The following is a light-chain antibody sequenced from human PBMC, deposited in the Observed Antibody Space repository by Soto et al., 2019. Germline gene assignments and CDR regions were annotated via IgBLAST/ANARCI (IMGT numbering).Light chain of an antibody. CDR3: QQRSNWPFSLT. CDR1: QSVSSY. Sequence: EIVLTQSPATLSLSPGERATLSCRASQSVSSYLAWYQQKPGQAPRLLIYDASNRATGIPARFSSSGSGTDFTLTISSLEPEDFAVYYCQQRSNWPFSLTFGGGTKVDIK. V-gene: IGKV3-11*01. CDR2: DAS. J-gene: IGKJ4*01.